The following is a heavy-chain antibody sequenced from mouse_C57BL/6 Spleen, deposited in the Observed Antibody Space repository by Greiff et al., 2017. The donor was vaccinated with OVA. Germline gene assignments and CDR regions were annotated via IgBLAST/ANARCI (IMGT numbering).Heavy chain of an antibody. V-gene: IGHV1-72*01. CDR1: GYTFTSYW. Sequence: QVQLQQSGAELVKPGASVKLSCKASGYTFTSYWMHWVKQRPGRGLEWIGRIDPNSGGTKYNEKFKSKATLTVDKPSSTAYMQLSSLTSEDSAVYYCASFGSHYDVFDYWGQGTTLTVAS. J-gene: IGHJ2*01. D-gene: IGHD2-4*01. CDR2: IDPNSGGT. CDR3: ASFGSHYDVFDY.